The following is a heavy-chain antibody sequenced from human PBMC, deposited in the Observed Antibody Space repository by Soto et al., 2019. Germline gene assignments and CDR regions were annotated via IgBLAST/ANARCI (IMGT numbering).Heavy chain of an antibody. Sequence: SETLSLTCTVSGVSISSYYWSWIRQPPGKGLEWIGYIYYSGSTNYNPSLKSRVTIPVDTSKNQFSLKLSSVTAADTAVYYCARASRLDYDYIWGSYRYTEYYFDYWGQGTLVTVSS. J-gene: IGHJ4*02. CDR3: ARASRLDYDYIWGSYRYTEYYFDY. V-gene: IGHV4-59*01. CDR2: IYYSGST. D-gene: IGHD3-16*02. CDR1: GVSISSYY.